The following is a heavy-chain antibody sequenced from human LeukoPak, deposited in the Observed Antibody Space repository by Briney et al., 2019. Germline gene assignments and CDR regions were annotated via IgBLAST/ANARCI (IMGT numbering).Heavy chain of an antibody. CDR1: GYTFTSYG. D-gene: IGHD2-2*02. Sequence: VASVKVSCKASGYTFTSYGITWVRQAPGQGLEWMGWINPNSGGTNYAQKFQGRVTMTRDTSISTAYMELSRLRSDDTAVYYCAKTGYCSSTSCYTAFDPWGQGTLVTVSS. V-gene: IGHV1-2*02. CDR2: INPNSGGT. CDR3: AKTGYCSSTSCYTAFDP. J-gene: IGHJ5*02.